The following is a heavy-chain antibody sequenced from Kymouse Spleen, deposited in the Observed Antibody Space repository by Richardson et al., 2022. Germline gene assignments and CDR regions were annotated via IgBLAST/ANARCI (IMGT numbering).Heavy chain of an antibody. CDR2: IYYSGST. CDR1: GGSVSSGSYY. Sequence: QVQLQESGPGLVKPSETLSLTCTVSGGSVSSGSYYWSWIRQPPGKGLEWIGYIYYSGSTNYNPSLKSRVTISVDTSKNQFSLKLSSVTAADTAVYYCARDITIF*LVIS*GTLVTVSS. D-gene: IGHD3-9*01. J-gene: IGHJ4*02,IGHJ5*02. V-gene: IGHV4-61*01.